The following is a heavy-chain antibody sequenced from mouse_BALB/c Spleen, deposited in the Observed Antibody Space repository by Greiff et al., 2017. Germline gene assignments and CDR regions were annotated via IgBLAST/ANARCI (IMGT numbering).Heavy chain of an antibody. CDR3: ARESSYWYFDV. CDR2: ISNLAYSI. D-gene: IGHD1-1*01. CDR1: GFTFSDYG. J-gene: IGHJ1*01. V-gene: IGHV5-15*02. Sequence: EVKLVESGGGLVQPGGSRKLSCAASGFTFSDYGMAWVRQAPGKGPEWVAFISNLAYSIYYADTVTGRFTISRENAKNTLYLEMSSLRSEDTAMYYCARESSYWYFDVWGAGTTVTVSS.